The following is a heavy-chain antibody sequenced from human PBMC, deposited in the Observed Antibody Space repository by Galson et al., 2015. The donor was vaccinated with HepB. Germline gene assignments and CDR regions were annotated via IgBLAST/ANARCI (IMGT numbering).Heavy chain of an antibody. D-gene: IGHD6-25*01. V-gene: IGHV3-64D*06. CDR2: ISSNGGST. CDR1: GFTFSTYA. CDR3: VKEHHPSSSGPFDY. Sequence: SLRLSCAASGFTFSTYAMHWVRQAPGKGLEYVSTISSNGGSTYYADSVKGRFTTSRDNSKNTLYLQMSGLRAEDTAVYYCVKEHHPSSSGPFDYWGQGTLVTVSS. J-gene: IGHJ4*02.